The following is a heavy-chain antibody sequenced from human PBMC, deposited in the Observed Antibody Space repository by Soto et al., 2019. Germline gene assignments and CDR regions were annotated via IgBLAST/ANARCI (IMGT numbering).Heavy chain of an antibody. V-gene: IGHV4-39*01. D-gene: IGHD3-9*01. CDR3: ARLEGLATISYYFDY. CDR2: IYYRGNT. CDR1: GDSINSANYY. J-gene: IGHJ4*02. Sequence: QLQLQESGPGLVKPSETLSLTCSVSGDSINSANYYWGWIRQPPGKGLEWIGSIYYRGNTYYNPSLKTRVTISLDKSKSQFSLKLNSVTAADSAVYFCARLEGLATISYYFDYWGQGTLVTVSS.